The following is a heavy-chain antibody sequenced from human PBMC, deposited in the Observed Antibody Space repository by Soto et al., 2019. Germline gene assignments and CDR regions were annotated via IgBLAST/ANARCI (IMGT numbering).Heavy chain of an antibody. CDR3: ASALKSVWYRTAAFDI. Sequence: ASVKVSCKASGYTFTSYGISWVRQAPGQGLEWMGWISAYNGNTNYAQKLQGRVTMTTDTSTSTAYMELRSLRSDDTAVYYCASALKSVWYRTAAFDIRGQGTMVTGSS. CDR2: ISAYNGNT. J-gene: IGHJ3*02. CDR1: GYTFTSYG. D-gene: IGHD6-19*01. V-gene: IGHV1-18*01.